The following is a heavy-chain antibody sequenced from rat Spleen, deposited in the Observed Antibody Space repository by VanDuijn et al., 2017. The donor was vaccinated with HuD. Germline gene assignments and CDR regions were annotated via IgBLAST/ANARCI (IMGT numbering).Heavy chain of an antibody. V-gene: IGHV5-31*01. J-gene: IGHJ2*01. Sequence: EVQLVESGGGLVQPGRSLKLSCVASGFTFNNYWMTWIRQAPGKGLEWVASITNTGDSTYYPDSVKGRFTISRDNAKSTLYLQMNSLRSEDTATYYCARLWDYWGQGVMVTVSS. D-gene: IGHD3-2*01. CDR2: ITNTGDST. CDR1: GFTFNNYW. CDR3: ARLWDY.